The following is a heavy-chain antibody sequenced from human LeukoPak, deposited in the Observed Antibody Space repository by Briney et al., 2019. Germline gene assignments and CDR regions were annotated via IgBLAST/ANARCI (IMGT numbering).Heavy chain of an antibody. J-gene: IGHJ6*04. V-gene: IGHV3-23*01. CDR2: ISGSGDST. CDR3: AKGSGPGSYSGMDV. Sequence: GGSLRLSCAASGFTFSSYGMTWVRQAPGKGLEWVSGISGSGDSTYYADSVKGRFTISRDNSKNTLYLQVNSLRAEDTAVYYCAKGSGPGSYSGMDVWGKGTTVTISS. D-gene: IGHD3-10*01. CDR1: GFTFSSYG.